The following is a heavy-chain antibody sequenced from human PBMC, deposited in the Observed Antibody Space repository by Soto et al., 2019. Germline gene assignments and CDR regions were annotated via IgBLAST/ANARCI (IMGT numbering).Heavy chain of an antibody. J-gene: IGHJ4*02. D-gene: IGHD3-3*01. CDR3: ARTNFGVFIMGRGPGLDY. Sequence: GASVKVSSKASGYTFTSYGISWVRQAPGQGLEWMGWISAYNGNTNYAQKLQGRVTMTTDTSTSTAYMELRSLRSDDTAVYYCARTNFGVFIMGRGPGLDYWGQGTLVIVSS. CDR1: GYTFTSYG. V-gene: IGHV1-18*01. CDR2: ISAYNGNT.